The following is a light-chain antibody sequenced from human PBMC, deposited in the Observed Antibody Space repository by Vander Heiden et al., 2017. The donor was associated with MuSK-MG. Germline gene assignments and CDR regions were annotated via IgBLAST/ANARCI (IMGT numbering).Light chain of an antibody. CDR3: LQDYSYPYT. CDR2: ATS. CDR1: QGIRND. V-gene: IGKV1-6*01. J-gene: IGKJ2*01. Sequence: AIQMTQSPSSLSASVGDRVTITCRASQGIRNDLGWYQQKPGKAPKLLIYATSTLQSGVPSRFSGSGSGSDFTLTISSLQAEDFATYYCLQDYSYPYTFGQGTKLXIK.